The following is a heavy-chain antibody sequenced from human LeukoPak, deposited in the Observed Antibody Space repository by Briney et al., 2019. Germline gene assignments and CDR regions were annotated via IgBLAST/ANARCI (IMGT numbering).Heavy chain of an antibody. V-gene: IGHV4-30-2*01. CDR1: GGSISSGGYY. Sequence: PSQTLSLTCTVSGGSISSGGYYWSWIRQPPGKGLEWIGYIYHSGSTYYNPSLKSRVTISVDRSKNQFSLKLSSVTAADTAVYYCARDPGIAAAEYYFDYWGQGTLVTVSS. CDR3: ARDPGIAAAEYYFDY. CDR2: IYHSGST. J-gene: IGHJ4*02. D-gene: IGHD6-13*01.